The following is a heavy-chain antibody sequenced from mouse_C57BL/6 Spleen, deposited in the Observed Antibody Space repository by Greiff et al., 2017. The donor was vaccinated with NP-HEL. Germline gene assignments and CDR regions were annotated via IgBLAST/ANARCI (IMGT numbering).Heavy chain of an antibody. D-gene: IGHD2-1*01. Sequence: QVQLKESGPELVKPGASVKLSCKASGYTFTSSDINWVKQRPGQGLEWIGWIYPRDGSTKYNEKFKGKATLTVDTSSSTAYMELHSLTSEDSAVYFSARGYGNLFDYWGQGTTLTVSS. CDR3: ARGYGNLFDY. CDR2: IYPRDGST. V-gene: IGHV1-85*01. J-gene: IGHJ2*01. CDR1: GYTFTSSD.